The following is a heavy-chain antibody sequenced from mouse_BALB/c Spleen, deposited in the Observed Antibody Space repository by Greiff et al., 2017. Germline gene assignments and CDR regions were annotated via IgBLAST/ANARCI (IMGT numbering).Heavy chain of an antibody. CDR1: GFTFSDYY. V-gene: IGHV5-4*02. J-gene: IGHJ4*01. CDR2: ISDGGSYT. D-gene: IGHD2-10*01. Sequence: EVHLVESGGGLVKPGGSLKLSCAASGFTFSDYYMYWVRQTPEKRLEWVATISDGGSYTYYPDSVKGRFTISRDNAKNNLYLQMSSLKSEDTAMYYCARAYYGNWYAMDYWGQGTSVTVSS. CDR3: ARAYYGNWYAMDY.